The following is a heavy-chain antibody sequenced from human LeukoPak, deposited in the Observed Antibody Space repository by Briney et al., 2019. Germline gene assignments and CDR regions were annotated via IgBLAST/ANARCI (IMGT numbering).Heavy chain of an antibody. CDR3: ARIVVPAANVDY. V-gene: IGHV1-2*02. J-gene: IGHJ4*02. CDR2: INPNSGGT. CDR1: GYTFTGYY. Sequence: GASVKLSCNASGYTFTGYYMHWVRQAPGQGLEWMGWINPNSGGTNYAQKFQGRVTMTRDTSISTAYMELSRLRSVDSDVYYCARIVVPAANVDYWGQGTLVTVSS. D-gene: IGHD2-2*01.